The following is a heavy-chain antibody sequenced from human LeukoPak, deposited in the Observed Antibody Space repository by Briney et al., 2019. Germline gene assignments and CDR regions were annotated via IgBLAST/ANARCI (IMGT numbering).Heavy chain of an antibody. CDR1: GGSFSGYY. V-gene: IGHV4-34*01. Sequence: SETLSLTCAVYGGSFSGYYWSWIRQPPGKGLEWIGEINHSGSTNYNPSLKSRVTISVDTSKNQFSLKLSSVTAADTSVYYCARGIYDFWSGYFFDYWGQGTLVTVSS. D-gene: IGHD3-3*01. CDR2: INHSGST. CDR3: ARGIYDFWSGYFFDY. J-gene: IGHJ4*02.